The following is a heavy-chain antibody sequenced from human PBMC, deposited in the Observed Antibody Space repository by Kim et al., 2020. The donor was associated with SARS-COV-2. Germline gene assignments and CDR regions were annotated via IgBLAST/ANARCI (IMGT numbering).Heavy chain of an antibody. CDR1: GGSISSYY. CDR2: IYYSGST. Sequence: SETLSLTCTVSGGSISSYYWSWIRQPPGKGLEWIGYIYYSGSTNYNPSLKSRVTISVDTSKNQFSLKLSSVTAADTAVYYCARNLNVDTAMVFLPYNWFDPWGQGTLVTVSS. J-gene: IGHJ5*02. CDR3: ARNLNVDTAMVFLPYNWFDP. D-gene: IGHD5-18*01. V-gene: IGHV4-59*08.